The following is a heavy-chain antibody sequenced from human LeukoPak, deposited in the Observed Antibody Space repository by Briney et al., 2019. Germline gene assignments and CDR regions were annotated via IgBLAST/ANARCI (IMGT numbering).Heavy chain of an antibody. CDR1: GYSISSGYY. J-gene: IGHJ4*02. D-gene: IGHD2-2*01. CDR3: ARENIVVVPAAPQLFDY. V-gene: IGHV4-38-2*02. Sequence: SETLSLTCAVSGYSISSGYYWGWIRQPPGKGLGWIGSIYHSGSTYYNPSLKSRVTMSVDTSKNQFSLKLSSVTAADTAVYYCARENIVVVPAAPQLFDYWGQGTLVTVSS. CDR2: IYHSGST.